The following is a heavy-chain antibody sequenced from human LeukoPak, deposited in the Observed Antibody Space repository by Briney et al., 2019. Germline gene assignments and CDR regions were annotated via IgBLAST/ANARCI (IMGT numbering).Heavy chain of an antibody. Sequence: GGSLRLSCAASGFTFSSYWMSWVRQAPGKGLEWVANIKQDGSEKYEDSVKGRFTISRDNAKNSLYLQMNSLRAEDTAVYYCAREGKGYSGYSTDYWGQGTLVTVSS. D-gene: IGHD5-12*01. J-gene: IGHJ4*02. CDR1: GFTFSSYW. V-gene: IGHV3-7*03. CDR2: IKQDGSEK. CDR3: AREGKGYSGYSTDY.